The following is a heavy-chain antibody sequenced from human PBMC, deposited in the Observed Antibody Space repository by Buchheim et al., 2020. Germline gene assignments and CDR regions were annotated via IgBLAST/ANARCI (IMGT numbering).Heavy chain of an antibody. Sequence: QVQLQESGPGLVKPSGTLSLTCAVSGGSISSSNWWSWVRQPPGKGLGWIGEIYHSGNTNYNPSLKSRVPISRDKSKNQFSLKLSSVTAADTAVYYCAKSGWYSYYGMDVWGQGTT. CDR1: GGSISSSNW. J-gene: IGHJ6*02. V-gene: IGHV4-4*02. CDR3: AKSGWYSYYGMDV. CDR2: IYHSGNT. D-gene: IGHD6-19*01.